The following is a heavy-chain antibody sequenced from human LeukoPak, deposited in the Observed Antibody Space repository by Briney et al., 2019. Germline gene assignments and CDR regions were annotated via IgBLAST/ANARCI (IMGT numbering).Heavy chain of an antibody. J-gene: IGHJ4*02. CDR2: INHSGST. CDR3: ARHLLGSAAAVHDY. CDR1: GGSLSGYF. D-gene: IGHD6-13*01. Sequence: PSETLSLTCAVYGGSLSGYFWSWIRQPPGKGLEWIGEINHSGSTSHNPSLKSRVTISVDTSKNQFSLNLNSVTAADTAVYYCARHLLGSAAAVHDYWGQGTLVTVSS. V-gene: IGHV4-34*01.